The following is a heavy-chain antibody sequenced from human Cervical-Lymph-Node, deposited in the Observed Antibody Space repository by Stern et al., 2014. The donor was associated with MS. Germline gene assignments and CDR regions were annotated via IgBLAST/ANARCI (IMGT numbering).Heavy chain of an antibody. V-gene: IGHV4-59*08. CDR1: GGSISNYY. CDR2: IYYIGTT. D-gene: IGHD2-21*02. Sequence: QVQLVQSGPGLVQPSETPSLTCTVSGGSISNYYWSWIRQPPGKGLEWIGYIYYIGTTNYNPSLKSRVTISVDTSKNQFSLRLSSVSVADTAVYYCARHGDTSFVYWGQGTLVTISS. CDR3: ARHGDTSFVY. J-gene: IGHJ4*02.